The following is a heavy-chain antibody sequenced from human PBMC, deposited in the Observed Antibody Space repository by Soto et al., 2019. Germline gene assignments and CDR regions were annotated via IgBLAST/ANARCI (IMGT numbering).Heavy chain of an antibody. CDR3: ARGVSLRYFVWLPRILPQYFFAY. J-gene: IGHJ1*01. CDR1: GGSFSGYY. D-gene: IGHD3-9*01. Sequence: SETLSLTCAVYGGSFSGYYWSWIRQPPGKGLEWIGEINHSGSTNYNPSLKSRVTISVDTSKNQFSLKLSSVTAADTAVYYCARGVSLRYFVWLPRILPQYFFAYRGQRTLVPVSS. V-gene: IGHV4-34*01. CDR2: INHSGST.